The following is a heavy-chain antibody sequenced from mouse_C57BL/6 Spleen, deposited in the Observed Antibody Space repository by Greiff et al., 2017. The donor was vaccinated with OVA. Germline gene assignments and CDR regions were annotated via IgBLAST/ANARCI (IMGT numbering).Heavy chain of an antibody. V-gene: IGHV3-6*01. CDR3: ARDFAMDY. CDR1: GYSITSGYY. Sequence: DVKLVESGPGLVKPSQSLSLTCSVTGYSITSGYYWNWIRQFPGNKLEWMGYISYDGSNNYNPSLKNRISITRDTSKNQFFLKLNSVTTEDTATYYCARDFAMDYWGQGTSVTVSS. J-gene: IGHJ4*01. CDR2: ISYDGSN.